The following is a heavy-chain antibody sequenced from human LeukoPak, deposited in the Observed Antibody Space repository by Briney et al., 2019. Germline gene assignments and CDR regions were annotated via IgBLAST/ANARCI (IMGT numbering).Heavy chain of an antibody. CDR1: GFTFNNYA. V-gene: IGHV3-23*01. J-gene: IGHJ4*02. CDR3: ARMSGSRLPGN. Sequence: GGSLRLSCAASGFTFNNYAMSWVRQAPGKGLEWVSTIGFGDDSAYYADSVKGRFTISRDNGKNSLYLQMNSLRAEDTAVYYCARMSGSRLPGNWGQGTLVTVSS. CDR2: IGFGDDSA. D-gene: IGHD3-3*01.